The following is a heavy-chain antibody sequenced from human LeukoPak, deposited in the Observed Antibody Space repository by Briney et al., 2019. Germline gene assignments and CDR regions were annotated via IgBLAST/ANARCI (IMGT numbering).Heavy chain of an antibody. Sequence: PGGSLRLSCQTSGFTFSSYAIHWVRQAPGKGLEWVAVIWYDGSNKYYADSVRGRFTISRDNSKNTLYLQMNSLRADDTAIYYCVRDPSCSGGGCYYYYGMDVWGQGTTVTVSS. CDR2: IWYDGSNK. CDR1: GFTFSSYA. J-gene: IGHJ6*02. D-gene: IGHD2-15*01. V-gene: IGHV3-33*01. CDR3: VRDPSCSGGGCYYYYGMDV.